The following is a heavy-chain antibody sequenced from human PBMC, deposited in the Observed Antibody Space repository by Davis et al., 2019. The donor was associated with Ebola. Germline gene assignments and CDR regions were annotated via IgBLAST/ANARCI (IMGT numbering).Heavy chain of an antibody. J-gene: IGHJ5*02. D-gene: IGHD3-22*01. CDR1: GGSFRGYY. CDR3: ARHSDYHDNNGQPTYNWFDP. CDR2: INHSGST. V-gene: IGHV4-34*01. Sequence: SETLSLTCAVYGGSFRGYYWSWIRQPPGKGLEWIGEINHSGSTNYNPSLKSRVTISVDTSKNQFSLKLNSVTAADTAVYYCARHSDYHDNNGQPTYNWFDPWGQGTLVAVSS.